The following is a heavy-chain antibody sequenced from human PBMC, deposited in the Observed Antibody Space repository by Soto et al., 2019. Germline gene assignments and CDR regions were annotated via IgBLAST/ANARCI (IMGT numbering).Heavy chain of an antibody. CDR3: ARGVREPVYYYYGMDV. J-gene: IGHJ6*01. V-gene: IGHV1-69*01. Sequence: QVQLVQSGAEVKKPGSSVTVSCKASGGTFSSYAISWVRQAPGQGLEWMGGIIPIFGTANYAQKFQGRVTITADEATSTADMELSSLRSEDTAVYYWARGVREPVYYYYGMDVWGQGTTVTVSS. CDR2: IIPIFGTA. D-gene: IGHD3-10*01. CDR1: GGTFSSYA.